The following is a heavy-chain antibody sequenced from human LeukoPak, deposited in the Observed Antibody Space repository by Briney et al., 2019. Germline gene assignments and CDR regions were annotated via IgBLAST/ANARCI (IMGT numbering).Heavy chain of an antibody. D-gene: IGHD3-10*01. J-gene: IGHJ3*02. V-gene: IGHV3-48*01. CDR1: GFTFSSYS. CDR3: ARAVRRVTDAFDI. Sequence: PGGSLRLSCAASGFTFSSYSMNWVRQAPGKGLEWVSYITSSSSTIYYADSVKGRFTISRDNAKNSLYLQMNSLRAEDTAVYYCARAVRRVTDAFDIWGQGTMVTVSS. CDR2: ITSSSSTI.